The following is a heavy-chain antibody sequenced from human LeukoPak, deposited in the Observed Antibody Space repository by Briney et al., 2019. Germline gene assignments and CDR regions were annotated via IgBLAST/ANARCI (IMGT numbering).Heavy chain of an antibody. CDR2: ISGSGGST. CDR3: AKGLSYGSGSRVEY. V-gene: IGHV3-23*01. J-gene: IGHJ4*02. Sequence: GGSLRLSCEGSGFTFSDAWMNWVRQAPGKGLEWVSAISGSGGSTYYADSVKGRFTISRDNSKNTLYLQMNSLRAEDTAVYYCAKGLSYGSGSRVEYWGQGTLVTVSS. D-gene: IGHD3-10*01. CDR1: GFTFSDAW.